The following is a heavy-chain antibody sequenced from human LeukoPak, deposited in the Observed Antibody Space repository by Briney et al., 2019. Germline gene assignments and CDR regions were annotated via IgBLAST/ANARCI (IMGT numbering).Heavy chain of an antibody. CDR3: ARASYYASLDV. CDR2: IILMFDTT. V-gene: IGHV1-69*05. CDR1: GGTFSSDV. D-gene: IGHD2/OR15-2a*01. J-gene: IGHJ6*04. Sequence: ASVKVSCKASGGTFSSDVVSWVRQAPGQGLEWMGGIILMFDTTNYAQKFQGRVTITRNTSISTAYMELSSLRSEDTAVYYCARASYYASLDVWGKGTTVTVSS.